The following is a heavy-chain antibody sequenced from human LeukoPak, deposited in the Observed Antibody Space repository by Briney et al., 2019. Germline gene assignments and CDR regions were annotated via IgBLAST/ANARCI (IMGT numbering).Heavy chain of an antibody. CDR1: GYSISSGYY. D-gene: IGHD3-3*01. CDR2: IYHSGST. CDR3: ASYDFWSGYYRGGYMDV. Sequence: SETLSLTCTVSGYSISSGYYWGWIRQPPGKGLEWIGSIYHSGSTYYNPSLKSRVTISVDTSKNQFSLKLSSVTAADTAVYHCASYDFWSGYYRGGYMDVWGKGTTVMVSS. V-gene: IGHV4-38-2*02. J-gene: IGHJ6*03.